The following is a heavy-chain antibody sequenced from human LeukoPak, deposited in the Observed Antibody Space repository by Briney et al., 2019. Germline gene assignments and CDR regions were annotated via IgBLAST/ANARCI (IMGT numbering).Heavy chain of an antibody. D-gene: IGHD5-18*01. CDR1: GGSISSYY. J-gene: IGHJ4*02. V-gene: IGHV3-53*01. CDR2: ITGGGGT. CDR3: AKVIALDTSMGIFDY. Sequence: ETLSLTCTVSGGSISSYYWSWIRQPPGKGLEWVSAITGGGGTYYADSAKGRFSISRDNFKNTLYLQMSSLRAEDTAVYYCAKVIALDTSMGIFDYWGQGTLVTVSS.